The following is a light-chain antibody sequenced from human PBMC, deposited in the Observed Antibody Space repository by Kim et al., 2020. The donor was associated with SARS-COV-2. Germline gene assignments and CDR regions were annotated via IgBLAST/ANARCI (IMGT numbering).Light chain of an antibody. J-gene: IGLJ2*01. CDR2: YFSDSDK. CDR3: MIWPRNAVL. V-gene: IGLV5-37*01. CDR1: SDINVCSHN. Sequence: LTCPFPSDINVCSHNVYWFQQKPGSPPRYLLNYFSDSDKGQGSGVPSRFSGSKDASANTGILLISGLQSEDEADYYCMIWPRNAVLFGGGTQLTVL.